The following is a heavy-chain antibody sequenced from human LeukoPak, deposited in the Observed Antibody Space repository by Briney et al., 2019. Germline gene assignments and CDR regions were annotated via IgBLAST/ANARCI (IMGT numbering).Heavy chain of an antibody. Sequence: AAVKVSLKGSGYTFTSYGISWVRQPPAQGLEWMGCISAYNGSRNYAHKLSGRVTLTTDTSTRTDNIEVKRQRSHDTDVYYCARDYYYGSGRYYNDLYYYYYYGMDVWGQGTTVTVSS. CDR1: GYTFTSYG. J-gene: IGHJ6*02. CDR2: ISAYNGSR. V-gene: IGHV1-18*01. CDR3: ARDYYYGSGRYYNDLYYYYYYGMDV. D-gene: IGHD3-10*01.